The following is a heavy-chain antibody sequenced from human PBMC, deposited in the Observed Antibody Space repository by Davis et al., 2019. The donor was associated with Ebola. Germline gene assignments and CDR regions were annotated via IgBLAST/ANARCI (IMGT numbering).Heavy chain of an antibody. CDR1: GGSFSGYY. CDR3: ARGPSIRGFDY. Sequence: MPSETLSLTCAVYGGSFSGYYWSWIRQPPGKGLEWIGEINHSGGTNYNPSLKSRVTISVDTSKNQFSLKLSSVTAADTAVYYCARGPSIRGFDYWGQGTLVTVSS. V-gene: IGHV4-34*01. J-gene: IGHJ4*02. CDR2: INHSGGT. D-gene: IGHD6-6*01.